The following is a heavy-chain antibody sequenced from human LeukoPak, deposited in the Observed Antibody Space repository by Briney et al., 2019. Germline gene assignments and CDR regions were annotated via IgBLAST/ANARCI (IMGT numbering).Heavy chain of an antibody. CDR2: XXXXGGGT. CDR3: XXXXXXXXXRXXXXXAFDL. V-gene: IGHV3-23*01. CDR1: GFTFSTFA. J-gene: IGHJ3*01. Sequence: GGSLRLSCVASGFTFSTFAINWVRQAPGKGLEWVGAXXXXGGGTYXADXLXXRLTMSRDNSKNTVYLQINSLRAEDTAIYYXXXXXXXXXXRXXXXXAFDLWGQGTXVIXS.